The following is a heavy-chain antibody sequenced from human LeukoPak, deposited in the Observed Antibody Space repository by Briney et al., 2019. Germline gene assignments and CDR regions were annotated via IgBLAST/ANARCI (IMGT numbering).Heavy chain of an antibody. CDR3: ARADIVLMVYAIYYGMDV. D-gene: IGHD2-8*01. Sequence: SVKVSCKASGYTFSGYNMHWVRQAPGQGLEWMGGIIPIFGTANYAQKFQGRVTITADESTSTAYMELSSLRSEDTAVYYCARADIVLMVYAIYYGMDVWGQGTTVTVSS. CDR1: GYTFSGYN. CDR2: IIPIFGTA. V-gene: IGHV1-69*13. J-gene: IGHJ6*02.